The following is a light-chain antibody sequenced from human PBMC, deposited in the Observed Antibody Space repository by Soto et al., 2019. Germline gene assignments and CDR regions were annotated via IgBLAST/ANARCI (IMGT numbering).Light chain of an antibody. V-gene: IGKV3-11*01. CDR3: QQRSNWPRT. CDR2: DAS. Sequence: IGVTQSPGALSLSPGERATLSCGASESVSGYLAWYQQKPGQAPRTLIYDASNRATGIPARFSGSGSGTDFTLTISSLEPEDFAVYYCQQRSNWPRTFGQGTKVDI. J-gene: IGKJ1*01. CDR1: ESVSGY.